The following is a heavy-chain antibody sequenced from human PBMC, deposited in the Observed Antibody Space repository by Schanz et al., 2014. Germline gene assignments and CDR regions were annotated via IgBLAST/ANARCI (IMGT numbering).Heavy chain of an antibody. CDR2: ISGSGGSA. CDR1: GFTFSSYA. Sequence: EVQLLESGGGLVQPGGSLRLSCAASGFTFSSYAMSWVRQAPGKGLEWVSAISGSGGSAYYADSVKGRFTISRDNSKSTLYLQMNRLKAEDAAVYYCAKGRFGELSAFDIWGQGTMVTVSS. V-gene: IGHV3-23*01. D-gene: IGHD3-10*01. CDR3: AKGRFGELSAFDI. J-gene: IGHJ3*02.